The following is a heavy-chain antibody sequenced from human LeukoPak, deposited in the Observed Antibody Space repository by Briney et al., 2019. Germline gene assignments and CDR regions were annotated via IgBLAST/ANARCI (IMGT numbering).Heavy chain of an antibody. CDR2: INPSGGST. CDR1: GYTFTGYY. D-gene: IGHD2-15*01. CDR3: ARGSLLYCRSGGSCYSADDAFDI. V-gene: IGHV1-46*01. J-gene: IGHJ3*02. Sequence: GASVKVSCKASGYTFTGYYMHWVRQAPGQGLEWMGIINPSGGSTSYAQKFQGRVTMTRDMSTSTVYMELSSLRSEDTAVYYCARGSLLYCRSGGSCYSADDAFDIWGQGTMVTVSS.